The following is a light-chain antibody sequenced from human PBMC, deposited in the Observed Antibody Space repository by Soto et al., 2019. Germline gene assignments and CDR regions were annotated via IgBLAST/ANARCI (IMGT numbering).Light chain of an antibody. CDR3: SSYAGTNNLV. V-gene: IGLV2-8*01. CDR2: GVT. Sequence: QSALTQPPSASGSPGQSVTISCTGTSSDVGGYNYVSWYQQHPGKAPKLMLYGVTKRPSGVPDRFSGSKSGNTASLTVSGLQAEDEADYYCSSYAGTNNLVFGGGTQLTVL. CDR1: SSDVGGYNY. J-gene: IGLJ3*02.